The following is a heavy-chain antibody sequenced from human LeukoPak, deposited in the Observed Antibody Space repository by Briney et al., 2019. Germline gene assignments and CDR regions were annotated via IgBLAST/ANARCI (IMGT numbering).Heavy chain of an antibody. CDR1: GYSFSTYW. D-gene: IGHD3-3*01. V-gene: IGHV5-51*01. Sequence: GESLKISRKGSGYSFSTYWIGWVRQKPGKGLEWMGIIYPGDSDTRYSPSFQGQVTISADKSISAAYLQWSSLKASDTAMYYCARDDYDFWSGQNWFDPWGQGTLVTVSS. J-gene: IGHJ5*02. CDR2: IYPGDSDT. CDR3: ARDDYDFWSGQNWFDP.